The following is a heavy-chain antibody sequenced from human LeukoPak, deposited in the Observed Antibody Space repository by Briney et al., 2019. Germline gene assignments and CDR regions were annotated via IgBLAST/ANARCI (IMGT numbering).Heavy chain of an antibody. D-gene: IGHD4-23*01. CDR2: INADGTST. J-gene: IGHJ4*02. Sequence: GGSLRLSCAASGFTFSNYWMHGVRQAPGKGLVWVSHINADGTSTTYADSVKGRFTISRDNAKNTLYLQMHSLRAEDTAVYCCARDRWLLDYWGQGTPVTVSS. CDR3: ARDRWLLDY. CDR1: GFTFSNYW. V-gene: IGHV3-74*01.